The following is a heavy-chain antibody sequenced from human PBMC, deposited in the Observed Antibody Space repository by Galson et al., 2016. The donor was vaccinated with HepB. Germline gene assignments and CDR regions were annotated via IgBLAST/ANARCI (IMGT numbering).Heavy chain of an antibody. V-gene: IGHV3-21*01. J-gene: IGHJ4*02. Sequence: SLRLSCAATGFTFSTQSMNWVRQAPGQGLEWVSSITSTSSAISYADSVEGRFTISRDNSKNSLYLQMNSLRAEDTAVYYCARGSQPPQWQLGGYFDYWGQGALVTVSS. D-gene: IGHD1-26*01. CDR1: GFTFSTQS. CDR3: ARGSQPPQWQLGGYFDY. CDR2: ITSTSSAI.